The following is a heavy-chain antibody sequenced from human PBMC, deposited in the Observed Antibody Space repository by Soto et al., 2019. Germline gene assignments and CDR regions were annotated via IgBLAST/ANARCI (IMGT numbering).Heavy chain of an antibody. Sequence: PSETLSLTCTVSGGSISSGGYYWSWIRQHPGKGLEWIGYIYYSGSTYYNPSLKSRVTISVDTSKNQFPLKLSSVTAADTAVYYCARTVPATSNPHFDYWGQGTLVTVSS. CDR3: ARTVPATSNPHFDY. D-gene: IGHD2-2*01. CDR2: IYYSGST. CDR1: GGSISSGGYY. V-gene: IGHV4-31*03. J-gene: IGHJ4*02.